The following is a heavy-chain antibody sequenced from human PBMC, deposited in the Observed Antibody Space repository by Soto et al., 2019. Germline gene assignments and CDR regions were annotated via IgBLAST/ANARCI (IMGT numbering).Heavy chain of an antibody. D-gene: IGHD3-3*01. CDR1: GGTFSSYA. CDR3: ARGTEVSSGYYAPYYYYGMDV. J-gene: IGHJ6*02. CDR2: IIPIFGTA. Sequence: SVKVSCKASGGTFSSYAISWVRQAPGQGLEWMGGIIPIFGTANYAQKFQGRVTITADESTSTAYMELSSLRSEDTAVYYCARGTEVSSGYYAPYYYYGMDVWGQGTTVTVSS. V-gene: IGHV1-69*13.